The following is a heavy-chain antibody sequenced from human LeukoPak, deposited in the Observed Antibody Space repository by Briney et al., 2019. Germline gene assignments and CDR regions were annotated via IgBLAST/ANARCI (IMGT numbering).Heavy chain of an antibody. Sequence: GGSLRLSCAAPGVTFSGYSVNWVRQAPGKGLEWVSSISSSSSYIYYADSVKGRFTISRDNAKNSLYLQMNSLRAEDTAVYYCARVCHGWYCFDYWGQGTLVTVSS. D-gene: IGHD2-15*01. CDR1: GVTFSGYS. CDR2: ISSSSSYI. V-gene: IGHV3-21*01. CDR3: ARVCHGWYCFDY. J-gene: IGHJ4*02.